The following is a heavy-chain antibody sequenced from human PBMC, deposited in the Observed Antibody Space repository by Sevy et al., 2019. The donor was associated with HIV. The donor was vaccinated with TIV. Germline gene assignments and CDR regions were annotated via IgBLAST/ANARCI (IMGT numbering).Heavy chain of an antibody. D-gene: IGHD6-19*01. V-gene: IGHV3-21*01. CDR2: ISSSSSYI. J-gene: IGHJ4*02. Sequence: GGSLRLSCAASGFTFSSYSMNWVRQAPGKGLEWVSSISSSSSYINYADSVKGPFTISRDNAKNSLYLQMNSLRAEDTALYYCASLAVAGTGYFDYWGQGTLVTVSS. CDR3: ASLAVAGTGYFDY. CDR1: GFTFSSYS.